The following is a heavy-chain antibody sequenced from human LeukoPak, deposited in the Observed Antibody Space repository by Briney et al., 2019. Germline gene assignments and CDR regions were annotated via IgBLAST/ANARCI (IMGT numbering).Heavy chain of an antibody. J-gene: IGHJ6*03. CDR1: GFTFSSYA. V-gene: IGHV3-23*01. CDR3: AKPERGYLLYYYMDV. D-gene: IGHD3-3*01. CDR2: ISGSGGST. Sequence: GGSLRLSCAASGFTFSSYAMSWVRQAPGKGLEWVSAISGSGGSTYYADSVKGRFTISRDNSKNTLYLQMNRLRAEDTAVYYSAKPERGYLLYYYMDVWGKGTTVTVSS.